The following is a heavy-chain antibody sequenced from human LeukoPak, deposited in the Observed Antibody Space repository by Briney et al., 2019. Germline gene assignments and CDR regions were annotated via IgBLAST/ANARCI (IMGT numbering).Heavy chain of an antibody. CDR2: VYYSGST. V-gene: IGHV4-39*01. J-gene: IGHJ3*02. CDR3: ARQLIVGATSAHDAFDI. D-gene: IGHD1-26*01. Sequence: SETLSLTCTVSGGSIRYSSYYWGWIRQPPGKGLEWIGSVYYSGSTYSNPSLKSRVTIFVDTSKNQFSLKLSSVTAADTAVYYCARQLIVGATSAHDAFDIWGQGTMVTVSS. CDR1: GGSIRYSSYY.